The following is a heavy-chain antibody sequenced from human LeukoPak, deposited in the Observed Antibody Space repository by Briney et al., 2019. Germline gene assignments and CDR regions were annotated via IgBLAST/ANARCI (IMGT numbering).Heavy chain of an antibody. CDR2: INPNSGGT. Sequence: ASVKVSCKASGYTFTGYYMHWVRQAPGQGLEWMGWINPNSGGTNYAQKFQGWVTMTRDTSISTAYMELSRLRSDDTAVYYCARDRTYNTYREFSYGKDVWGQGTTVTVSS. V-gene: IGHV1-2*04. CDR3: ARDRTYNTYREFSYGKDV. D-gene: IGHD1-14*01. CDR1: GYTFTGYY. J-gene: IGHJ6*02.